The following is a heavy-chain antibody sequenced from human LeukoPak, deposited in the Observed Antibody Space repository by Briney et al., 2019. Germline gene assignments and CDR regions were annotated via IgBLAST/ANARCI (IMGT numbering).Heavy chain of an antibody. CDR3: AGERRYSYGYDSDY. Sequence: PGGSLRLSCAASGFTFTTYWMSWLRQAPGKGLEWVANIKQDGTEKYYVDSVKGRFTISRDNAKNSLYLQMNSLRAEDTAVYYCAGERRYSYGYDSDYWGQGTLVTVSS. CDR2: IKQDGTEK. J-gene: IGHJ4*02. CDR1: GFTFTTYW. D-gene: IGHD5-18*01. V-gene: IGHV3-7*01.